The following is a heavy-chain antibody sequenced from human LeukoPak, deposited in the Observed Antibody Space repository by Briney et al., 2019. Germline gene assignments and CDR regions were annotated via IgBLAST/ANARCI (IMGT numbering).Heavy chain of an antibody. CDR3: ARFLGPYSSSSDRYFDY. Sequence: ASVKVSWKASGYTFTGYYMHWVRQAPGQGLEWMGIINPSGGSTSYAQKFQGRVTMTRDTSTSTVYMELSSLRSEDTAVYYCARFLGPYSSSSDRYFDYWGQGTLVTVSS. J-gene: IGHJ4*02. V-gene: IGHV1-46*01. CDR1: GYTFTGYY. CDR2: INPSGGST. D-gene: IGHD6-6*01.